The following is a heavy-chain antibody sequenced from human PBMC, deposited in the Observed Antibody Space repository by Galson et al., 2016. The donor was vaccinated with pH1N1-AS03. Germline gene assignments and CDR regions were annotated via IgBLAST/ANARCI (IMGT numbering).Heavy chain of an antibody. V-gene: IGHV3-23*01. D-gene: IGHD5-18*01. CDR2: ISGADLST. CDR3: VKNRGYTYGYPNFDY. CDR1: GFTFSTYA. Sequence: SLRLSCAASGFTFSTYAMSWVRQAPGKGLEWVSSISGADLSTYYTDSVKGRFTISRDNSKNTLYLQMSSLTAEDTAIYYCVKNRGYTYGYPNFDYWGQGTLVTVSS. J-gene: IGHJ4*02.